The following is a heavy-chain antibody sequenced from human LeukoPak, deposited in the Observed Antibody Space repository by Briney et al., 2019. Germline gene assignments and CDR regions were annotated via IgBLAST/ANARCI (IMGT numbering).Heavy chain of an antibody. Sequence: GGSLRLSCAAPGFTFSSYAMSWVRQAPGKGLEWVSAISGSGGSTYYADSVKGRFTISRDNSKNTLYLQMNSLRAEDTAVYYCAKPYYYGSGSYYTFYYFDYWGQGTLVTVSS. CDR1: GFTFSSYA. CDR2: ISGSGGST. D-gene: IGHD3-10*01. CDR3: AKPYYYGSGSYYTFYYFDY. V-gene: IGHV3-23*01. J-gene: IGHJ4*02.